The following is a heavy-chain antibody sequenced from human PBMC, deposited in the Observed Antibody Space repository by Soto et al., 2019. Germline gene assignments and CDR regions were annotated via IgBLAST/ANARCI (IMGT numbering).Heavy chain of an antibody. CDR1: GFTFSSYS. CDR2: ISSSSSYI. D-gene: IGHD6-6*01. CDR3: AREVEQLAGDYYGMDV. J-gene: IGHJ6*02. V-gene: IGHV3-21*01. Sequence: GGSLRLSCAASGFTFSSYSMNWVRQAPGKGLEWVSSISSSSSYIYYAGSVKGRFTISRDNAKNSLYLQMNSLRAEDTAVYYCAREVEQLAGDYYGMDVWGQGTTVTVSS.